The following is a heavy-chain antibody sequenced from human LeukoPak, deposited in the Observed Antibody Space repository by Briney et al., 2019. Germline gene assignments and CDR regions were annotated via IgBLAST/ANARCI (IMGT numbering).Heavy chain of an antibody. CDR2: IYSGGST. Sequence: GGSLRLSCAASGFTVSSNYMSWVRQAPGKGLEWVSVIYSGGSTYYADSVKGRFTISRDNSKNTLYLQMNSLRAEDTAVYYCARDSENVLRFLEWFFDYWGQGTLVTVSS. V-gene: IGHV3-53*01. CDR1: GFTVSSNY. J-gene: IGHJ4*02. D-gene: IGHD3-3*01. CDR3: ARDSENVLRFLEWFFDY.